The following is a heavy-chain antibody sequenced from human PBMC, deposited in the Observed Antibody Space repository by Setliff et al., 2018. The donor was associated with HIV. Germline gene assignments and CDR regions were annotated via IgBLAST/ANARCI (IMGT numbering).Heavy chain of an antibody. V-gene: IGHV3-9*01. CDR1: GLTLNDYA. Sequence: QAGGSLRLSCAVSGLTLNDYAMHWVRQAPGKGLEWVSGISWNTGIKAYADSVKGRFTISRDNAKNSVYLEMISLRVEDTALYYCARDLTYYNILTGYGPTYSDYWGQGTLVTVSS. CDR2: ISWNTGIK. D-gene: IGHD3-9*01. J-gene: IGHJ4*02. CDR3: ARDLTYYNILTGYGPTYSDY.